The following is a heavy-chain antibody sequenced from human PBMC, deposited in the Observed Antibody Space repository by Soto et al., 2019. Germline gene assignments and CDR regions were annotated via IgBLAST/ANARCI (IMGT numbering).Heavy chain of an antibody. D-gene: IGHD3-3*01. V-gene: IGHV1-2*02. J-gene: IGHJ3*02. Sequence: QSGAVVKKPGASVTVSCSASGYPVTAYYMHWVRQAPGRGLEGMGGINPATGAAKYTQTFQGRVTMTRATSTSTVFMELSGLTSEDTAVFYCARGGGVGVAGSAAFDMWGQGTLVTVSS. CDR1: GYPVTAYY. CDR3: ARGGGVGVAGSAAFDM. CDR2: INPATGAA.